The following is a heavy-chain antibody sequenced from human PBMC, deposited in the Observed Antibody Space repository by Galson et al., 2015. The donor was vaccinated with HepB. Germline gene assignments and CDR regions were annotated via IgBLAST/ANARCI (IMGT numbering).Heavy chain of an antibody. D-gene: IGHD6-13*01. J-gene: IGHJ4*02. Sequence: SLRLSCAASGFTFDDYGMSWVRQAPGKGLEWVSGINWNGGSTGYADSVKGRFTISRDNAKNPLYLQMNSLRAEDTALYYCARDLLRYSSSQPTSDLSFWGQGTLVTVSS. CDR3: ARDLLRYSSSQPTSDLSF. V-gene: IGHV3-20*04. CDR1: GFTFDDYG. CDR2: INWNGGST.